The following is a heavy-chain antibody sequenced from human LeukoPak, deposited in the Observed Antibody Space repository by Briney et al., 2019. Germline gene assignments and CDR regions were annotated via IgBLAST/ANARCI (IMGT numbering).Heavy chain of an antibody. Sequence: GGSLRLSCAASGFTFSSYSMNWVRQAPGKGLEWVSSISSSRRYIYYADSVKGRFTISRDNAKNSVFLQMNSLRAEDTAVYYCARGGYYGSGSVRWFDPWGQGTLVTVSS. CDR3: ARGGYYGSGSVRWFDP. V-gene: IGHV3-21*01. D-gene: IGHD3-10*01. CDR2: ISSSRRYI. J-gene: IGHJ5*02. CDR1: GFTFSSYS.